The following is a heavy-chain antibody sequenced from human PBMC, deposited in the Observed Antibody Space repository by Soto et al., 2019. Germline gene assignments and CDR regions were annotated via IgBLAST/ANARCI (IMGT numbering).Heavy chain of an antibody. V-gene: IGHV4-59*01. J-gene: IGHJ4*02. D-gene: IGHD3-22*01. CDR3: GGKNYDSSGYFDY. Sequence: PSETLALTCSVSGDSIKDYWWSWIRQPPGKGLEWIGYLYYRGDTNYNPSLKSRVTISVDTSKNQFSLKLSSVTAADTAVYYCGGKNYDSSGYFDYWGQGTLVTAPQ. CDR1: GDSIKDYW. CDR2: LYYRGDT.